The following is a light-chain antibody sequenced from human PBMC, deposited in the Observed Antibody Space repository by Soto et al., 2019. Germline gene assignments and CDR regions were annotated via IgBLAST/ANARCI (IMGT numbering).Light chain of an antibody. CDR3: QQYNNWPPHT. V-gene: IGKV3-15*01. CDR1: QSVNTN. J-gene: IGKJ2*01. CDR2: GAS. Sequence: EIVMTQSPATLSVSPGESATLSCRASQSVNTNLAWYQQKPGRAPRLLIHGASTRATGIPARFSGSGSGTEFTLNISSLQSEDFPVYYCQQYNNWPPHTFGQGTKLEIK.